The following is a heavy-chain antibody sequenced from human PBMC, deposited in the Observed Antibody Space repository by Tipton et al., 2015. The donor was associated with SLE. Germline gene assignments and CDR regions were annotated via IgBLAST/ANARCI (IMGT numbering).Heavy chain of an antibody. V-gene: IGHV4-59*01. J-gene: IGHJ6*03. CDR2: IFYSGST. CDR3: ARALYYYDSGSYFYYMDV. Sequence: TLSLTCSVSSGSISSYYWSWIRQPPGKGLEWIGYIFYSGSTNYNPSLKSRVTISVDTSTDQFSLNLSSVTAADTAVYHCARALYYYDSGSYFYYMDVWGKGTSVTVSS. D-gene: IGHD3-10*01. CDR1: SGSISSYY.